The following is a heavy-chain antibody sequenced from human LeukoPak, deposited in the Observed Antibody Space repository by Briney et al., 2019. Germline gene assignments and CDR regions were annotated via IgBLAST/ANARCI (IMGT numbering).Heavy chain of an antibody. D-gene: IGHD3-22*01. Sequence: PSETLSLTCTVSGGSISSYYWSWIRQPPGKGLEWIGYIYYSGSTNYNPSLKSRVTISVDTSKNQFSLKLCSVTAADTAVYYCARDPAGSSGGGMDVWGQGTTVTVSS. CDR2: IYYSGST. CDR3: ARDPAGSSGGGMDV. J-gene: IGHJ6*02. CDR1: GGSISSYY. V-gene: IGHV4-59*01.